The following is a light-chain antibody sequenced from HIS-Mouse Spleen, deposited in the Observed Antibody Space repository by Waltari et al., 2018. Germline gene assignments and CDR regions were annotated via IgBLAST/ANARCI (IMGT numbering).Light chain of an antibody. V-gene: IGLV2-14*01. J-gene: IGLJ3*02. CDR3: SSYTSSSTWV. CDR1: SSDVGGYNY. CDR2: EVS. Sequence: QSALTQPASVSGSPGQSITISCPGTSSDVGGYNYVSWYQQHPGKAPNPRIYEVSNRPAGVANRCSGSKSGNTASRTISGLQAEDEADYYCSSYTSSSTWVFGGGTKLTVL.